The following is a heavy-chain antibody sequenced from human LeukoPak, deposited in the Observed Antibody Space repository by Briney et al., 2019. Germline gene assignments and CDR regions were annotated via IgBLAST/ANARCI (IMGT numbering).Heavy chain of an antibody. D-gene: IGHD5-24*01. CDR3: ARGWPFDY. J-gene: IGHJ4*02. V-gene: IGHV3-48*03. Sequence: GGSLRLSCAASGFTFSSYEMNWVRQAPGKGLEWVSYISSSGNTIYYADSVKGRFTFSRDNAKNSLYLQMNSLRAEDTAVYYCARGWPFDYWGPGTLVTVSS. CDR1: GFTFSSYE. CDR2: ISSSGNTI.